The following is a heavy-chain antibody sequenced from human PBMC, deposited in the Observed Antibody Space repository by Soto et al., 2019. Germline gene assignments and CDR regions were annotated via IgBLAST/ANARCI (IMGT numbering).Heavy chain of an antibody. CDR1: GYTFTSYG. Sequence: ASVKVSCKASGYTFTSYGISWVRQAPGQGLEWMGWISAYNGNTNYAQKLQGRVTMTTGTSTSTAYMELRSLRSDDTAVYYCARVSGRYCTNGVCYRTFDYWGQGTLVTVSS. CDR2: ISAYNGNT. CDR3: ARVSGRYCTNGVCYRTFDY. V-gene: IGHV1-18*01. D-gene: IGHD2-8*01. J-gene: IGHJ4*02.